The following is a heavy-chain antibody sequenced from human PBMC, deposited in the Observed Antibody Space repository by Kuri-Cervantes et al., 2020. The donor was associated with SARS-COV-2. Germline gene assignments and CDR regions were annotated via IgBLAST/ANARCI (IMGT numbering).Heavy chain of an antibody. CDR2: IYTSGST. D-gene: IGHD1-1*01. CDR1: GGSISSYY. Sequence: SETLSLTCTVSGGSISSYYWSWIRQPAGKGLEWIGRIYTSGSTNYNPSLKSRVTMSVDTSKNQFSLKLSSVTAADTAVYYCAREPTGTTPSPYYYYYMDVWGKGTTVTVSS. CDR3: AREPTGTTPSPYYYYYMDV. J-gene: IGHJ6*03. V-gene: IGHV4-4*07.